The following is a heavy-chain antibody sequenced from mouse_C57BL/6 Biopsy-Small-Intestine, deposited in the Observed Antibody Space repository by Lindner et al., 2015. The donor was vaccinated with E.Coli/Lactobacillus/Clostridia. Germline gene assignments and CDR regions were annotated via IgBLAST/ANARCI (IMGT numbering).Heavy chain of an antibody. D-gene: IGHD1-2*01. CDR1: GYTLTELS. CDR2: FDPEDGET. CDR3: VTGVRLWSSTFYYMDV. J-gene: IGHJ1*03. V-gene: IGHV1-18*01. Sequence: SVKVSCKVSGYTLTELSMHWVRQPPGKGLEWMGGFDPEDGETIYAQKFQGRVTMTEDTSTDTAYMELGSLRSEDTAVYYCVTGVRLWSSTFYYMDVWGKGTTVTVSS.